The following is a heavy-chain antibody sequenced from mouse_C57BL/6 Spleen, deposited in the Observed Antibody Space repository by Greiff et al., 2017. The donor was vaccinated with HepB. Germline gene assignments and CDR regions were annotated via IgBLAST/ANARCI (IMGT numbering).Heavy chain of an antibody. CDR1: GYAFSSSW. CDR2: IYPGDGDT. J-gene: IGHJ3*01. Sequence: QVQLQQSGPELVKPGASVKISCKASGYAFSSSWMNWVKQRPGKGLEWIGRIYPGDGDTNYNGKFKGKATLTADKSSSTAYMQLSSLTSEDSAVYFCARFPYGSSSSWFAYWGQVTLVTVSA. CDR3: ARFPYGSSSSWFAY. D-gene: IGHD1-1*01. V-gene: IGHV1-82*01.